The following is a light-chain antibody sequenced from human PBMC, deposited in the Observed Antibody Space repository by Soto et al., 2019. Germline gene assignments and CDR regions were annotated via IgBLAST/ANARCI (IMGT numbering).Light chain of an antibody. V-gene: IGKV3-20*01. CDR1: QSVSNNY. Sequence: EIVMTQSPATLSLSPGERATLSCRASQSVSNNYLAWYQKKPDHPPRLLIYGASNTATGIPDMFSGSGSGTYFTLTISRLEPEYFAVYDCQQYGSSGTFGQGTKVDIK. CDR3: QQYGSSGT. J-gene: IGKJ1*01. CDR2: GAS.